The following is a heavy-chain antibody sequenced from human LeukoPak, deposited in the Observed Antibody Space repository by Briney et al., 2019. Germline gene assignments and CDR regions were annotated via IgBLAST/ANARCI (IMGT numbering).Heavy chain of an antibody. CDR3: ARNDSSGYFDY. V-gene: IGHV4-38-2*01. CDR1: DYSISSGDY. D-gene: IGHD3-22*01. Sequence: SETLSLTCAVSDYSISSGDYWGWIRQPPGKGLEWSGSVYYSGSTHYSPSLKNRVTISVDTSKNQFSLKLRSVTAADTALYYCARNDSSGYFDYWGQGTPVTVSS. CDR2: VYYSGST. J-gene: IGHJ4*02.